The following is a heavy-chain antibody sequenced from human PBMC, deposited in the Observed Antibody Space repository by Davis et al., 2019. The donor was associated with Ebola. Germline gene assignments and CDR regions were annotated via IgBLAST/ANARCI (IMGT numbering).Heavy chain of an antibody. V-gene: IGHV1-8*03. J-gene: IGHJ6*02. D-gene: IGHD2-2*01. Sequence: ASVKVSCKASGYTFTGYYMHWVRQAPGQGLEWMGWINPNSGNTGYAQKFQGRVTITRNTSISTAYMELSSLRSEDTAVYYCARATVGCSSTSCYGILYYYYYGMDVWGQGTTVTVSS. CDR2: INPNSGNT. CDR3: ARATVGCSSTSCYGILYYYYYGMDV. CDR1: GYTFTGYY.